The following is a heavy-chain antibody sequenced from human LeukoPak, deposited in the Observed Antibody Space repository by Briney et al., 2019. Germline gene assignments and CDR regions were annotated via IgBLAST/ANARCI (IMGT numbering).Heavy chain of an antibody. V-gene: IGHV4-59*02. J-gene: IGHJ4*02. Sequence: SETLSLTCTVSGGSVSSYYWSWIRQPPGKGLEWIGYIYYSGSTNYNPSLKSRVTISVDTSKNQFSLKLSSVTAADTAVYYCARSQNYYGSGDYWSQGTLVTVSS. CDR2: IYYSGST. CDR3: ARSQNYYGSGDY. CDR1: GGSVSSYY. D-gene: IGHD3-10*01.